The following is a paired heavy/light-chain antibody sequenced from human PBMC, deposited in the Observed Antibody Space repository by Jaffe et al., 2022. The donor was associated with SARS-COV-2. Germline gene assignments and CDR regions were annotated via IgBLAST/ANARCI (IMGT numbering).Light chain of an antibody. J-gene: IGKJ1*01. Sequence: DIQMTQSPSTLSASVGDRVTITCRASQSVDRWLAWYQQKPGKAPKLLIYKVSTLETGVPSRFSGSGSGTEFTLTISSLQPDDFATFYCQHYNGAPRAFGQGTKVEMK. V-gene: IGKV1-5*03. CDR1: QSVDRW. CDR3: QHYNGAPRA. CDR2: KVS.
Heavy chain of an antibody. V-gene: IGHV3-7*01. Sequence: EVQLVESGGGLVQPGGSLRLSCSAFGFDFTSTKYYMSWVRQTPGKGLEWVAKITEDGGEENYVDSAKGRFTISRDNAKNSIYLQINGLRVEDTAVYYCARDWEVAGSGRPFDVWGQGTMVTVSS. CDR3: ARDWEVAGSGRPFDV. CDR2: ITEDGGEE. J-gene: IGHJ3*01. CDR1: GFDFTSTKYY. D-gene: IGHD6-19*01.